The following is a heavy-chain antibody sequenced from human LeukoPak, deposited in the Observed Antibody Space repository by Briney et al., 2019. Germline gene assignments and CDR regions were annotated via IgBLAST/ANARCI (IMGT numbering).Heavy chain of an antibody. CDR3: ARVGSSSWYSRFDP. CDR2: MNPNSGNT. J-gene: IGHJ5*02. V-gene: IGHV1-8*01. CDR1: GYTFTSYD. Sequence: ASVKVSCKASGYTFTSYDINWVRQATGQGLEWMGWMNPNSGNTGYAQKFKGRVTMTRNTSISTAYMELSSLRSEDTAVYYCARVGSSSWYSRFDPWGQGTLVTVSS. D-gene: IGHD6-13*01.